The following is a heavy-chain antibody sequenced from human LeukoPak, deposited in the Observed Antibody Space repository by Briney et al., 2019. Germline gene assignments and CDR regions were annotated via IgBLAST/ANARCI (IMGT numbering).Heavy chain of an antibody. CDR2: ISWNSGSI. V-gene: IGHV3-9*01. Sequence: GGSLRLSCAASGFTFDDYAMHWVRQAPGKGLEWVSGISWNSGSIGYADSVKGRFTISRDNAKNSLYLQMNSLRAEDTALYYCAKDTIPRITIFGVVYFDYWGQGTLVTVSS. CDR3: AKDTIPRITIFGVVYFDY. J-gene: IGHJ4*02. CDR1: GFTFDDYA. D-gene: IGHD3-3*01.